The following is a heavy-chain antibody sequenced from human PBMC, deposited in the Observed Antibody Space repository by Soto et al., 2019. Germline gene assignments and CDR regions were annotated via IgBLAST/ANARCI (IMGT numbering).Heavy chain of an antibody. V-gene: IGHV4-34*01. D-gene: IGHD3-3*01. CDR2: INHSGST. Sequence: SETLSLTCAVYGGSFSGYYWSWIRQPPGKGLEWIGEINHSGSTNYNPSLKSRVTISVETSKNQFSLKLSSVTAADTAVYYCARGRRPITIFGVEGYYYGMDVWGQGTTVTVSS. CDR1: GGSFSGYY. J-gene: IGHJ6*02. CDR3: ARGRRPITIFGVEGYYYGMDV.